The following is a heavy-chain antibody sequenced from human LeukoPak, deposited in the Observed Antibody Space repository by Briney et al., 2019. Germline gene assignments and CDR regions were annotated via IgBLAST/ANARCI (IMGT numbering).Heavy chain of an antibody. J-gene: IGHJ3*02. CDR3: ARQGAGGRAFDI. V-gene: IGHV4-39*01. Sequence: PSETLSLTCAVSGGFITNSSNYWGWIRQPPGKGLEWIGSISYSGITSYNPSLRSRVTISVDTSKNQFSLKVTSVTAADTAVYYCARQGAGGRAFDIWGQGTMVAVSS. D-gene: IGHD1-26*01. CDR1: GGFITNSSNY. CDR2: ISYSGIT.